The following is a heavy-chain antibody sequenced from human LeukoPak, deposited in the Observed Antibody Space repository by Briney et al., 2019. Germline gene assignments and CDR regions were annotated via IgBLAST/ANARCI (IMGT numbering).Heavy chain of an antibody. J-gene: IGHJ4*02. CDR2: ISGSGGST. CDR1: GFTFSSYA. Sequence: GGSLRLSCAASGFTFSSYAMSWVRQAPGKGLEWVSAISGSGGSTYYADSVKGRFTISRDNSKNTLYLQMNSLKAEDTAVYYCAKDAEDDGYNYSNDYWGQGTLVTVSS. CDR3: AKDAEDDGYNYSNDY. D-gene: IGHD5-24*01. V-gene: IGHV3-23*01.